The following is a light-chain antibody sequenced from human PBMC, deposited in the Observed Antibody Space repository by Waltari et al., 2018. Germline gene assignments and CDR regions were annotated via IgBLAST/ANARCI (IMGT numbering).Light chain of an antibody. J-gene: IGLJ2*01. Sequence: QTALTQPASVSGSPGQSITISCAGATNNIGTYNLVSWYQQHPDKAPKLIIFEGVKRPSGVSNRFSGSKSGNTASLTISGLQTEDEADYYCCSHRGNSTFVFGGGTKLTVL. CDR2: EGV. CDR3: CSHRGNSTFV. V-gene: IGLV2-23*03. CDR1: TNNIGTYNL.